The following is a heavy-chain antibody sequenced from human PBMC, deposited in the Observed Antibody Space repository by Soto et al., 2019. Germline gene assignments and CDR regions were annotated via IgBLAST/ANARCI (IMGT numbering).Heavy chain of an antibody. CDR2: ISYDGSNK. D-gene: IGHD6-6*01. Sequence: GGSLRLSXAASGFTFSGYGMHWVRQAPGKGLEWVAVISYDGSNKYYADSVKGRFTISRDNSKNTLYLQMNSLRAEDTAVYYCAKGQYSSLLLDYWGQGTLVTVPQ. J-gene: IGHJ4*02. CDR3: AKGQYSSLLLDY. V-gene: IGHV3-30*18. CDR1: GFTFSGYG.